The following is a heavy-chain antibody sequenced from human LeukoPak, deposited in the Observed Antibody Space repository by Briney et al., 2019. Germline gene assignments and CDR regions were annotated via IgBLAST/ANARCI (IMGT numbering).Heavy chain of an antibody. Sequence: AGGSLRLSCAASGFTFSTYSMNWVRQAPGKGLEWVSSFSSGSPIYYADSLKGRFTISRDNAKNSLYLQMNSLRAEDTAVYYCVRGKLYSSGYWGQGTLVTVSS. CDR1: GFTFSTYS. V-gene: IGHV3-21*01. CDR3: VRGKLYSSGY. J-gene: IGHJ4*02. D-gene: IGHD6-19*01. CDR2: FSSGSPI.